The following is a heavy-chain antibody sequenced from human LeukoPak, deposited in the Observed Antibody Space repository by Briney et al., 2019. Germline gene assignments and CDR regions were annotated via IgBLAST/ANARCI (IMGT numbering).Heavy chain of an antibody. CDR3: ARDINYGAFDY. Sequence: SETLSLTCAVYGGSFSGYYWSWIRQPPGKGLEWIGSIYYSGSTYYNPSLKSRVTISVDTSKNQFSLKLSSVTAADTAVYYCARDINYGAFDYWGQGTLVTVSS. J-gene: IGHJ4*02. CDR1: GGSFSGYY. CDR2: IYYSGST. V-gene: IGHV4-34*01. D-gene: IGHD4/OR15-4a*01.